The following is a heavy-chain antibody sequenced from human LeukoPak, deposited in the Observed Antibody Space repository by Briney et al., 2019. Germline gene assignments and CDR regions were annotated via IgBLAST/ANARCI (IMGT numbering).Heavy chain of an antibody. Sequence: ASVKVSCKASGYTFTGYYLHWVRQAPGQGLEWMGWINPKSGGTNYAQKFQGRVTVTRDTSIDTAYMELSRLRSDDTAVYYCARVPNSMLVVDITGGPGGPFDYWGQGTLVTVSS. J-gene: IGHJ4*02. CDR3: ARVPNSMLVVDITGGPGGPFDY. CDR1: GYTFTGYY. CDR2: INPKSGGT. V-gene: IGHV1-2*02. D-gene: IGHD3-22*01.